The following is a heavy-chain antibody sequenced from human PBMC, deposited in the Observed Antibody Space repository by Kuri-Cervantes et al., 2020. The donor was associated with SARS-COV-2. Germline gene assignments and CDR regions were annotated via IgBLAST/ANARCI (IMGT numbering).Heavy chain of an antibody. V-gene: IGHV1-69*05. CDR1: GGTFSSYA. CDR3: ARGLGYYYGSGSYYNGDYYYYMDV. J-gene: IGHJ6*03. D-gene: IGHD3-10*01. CDR2: IIPIFGTA. Sequence: SVKVSCKASGGTFSSYAIRWVRQAPGQGLEWMGGIIPIFGTANYAQKFQGRVTITTDESTSTAYMELSSLRSEDTAVYYCARGLGYYYGSGSYYNGDYYYYMDVWGKGTTVTVSS.